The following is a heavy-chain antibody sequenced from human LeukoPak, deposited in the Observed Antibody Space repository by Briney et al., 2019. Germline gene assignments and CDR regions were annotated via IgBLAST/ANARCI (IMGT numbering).Heavy chain of an antibody. J-gene: IGHJ4*02. CDR3: TAQDYYTIDT. D-gene: IGHD3-10*01. V-gene: IGHV4-4*02. CDR1: GASISNKDW. CDR2: IHQSGGT. Sequence: SETLSLTCTVSGASISNKDWWGWVRQSPGEGLEWIGQIHQSGGTNYNPSLKSRVTISIDKSNNQLSLRVTSVTAADTAVYYCTAQDYYTIDTWGQETLIIVS.